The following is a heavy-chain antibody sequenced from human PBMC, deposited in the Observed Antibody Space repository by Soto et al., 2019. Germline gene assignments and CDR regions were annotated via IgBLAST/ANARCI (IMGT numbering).Heavy chain of an antibody. CDR3: ARDGESSSSSDFDF. V-gene: IGHV3-48*02. Sequence: DVQLVESGGGLVQPGGSLRLSCAASGFTFGYYNMHWVRQAPGKGLEWVSFVRSSVDDTYYADSVKGRFTISRDNAKDSLYLQMNSLREEDTAVYYCARDGESSSSSDFDFWGQGALVTVSS. D-gene: IGHD2-2*01. CDR1: GFTFGYYN. CDR2: VRSSVDDT. J-gene: IGHJ4*02.